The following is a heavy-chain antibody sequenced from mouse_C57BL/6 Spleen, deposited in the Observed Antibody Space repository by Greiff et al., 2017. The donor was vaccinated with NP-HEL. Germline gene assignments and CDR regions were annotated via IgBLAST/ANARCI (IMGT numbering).Heavy chain of an antibody. CDR3: VRWEFYYDYAYADY. CDR1: GYAFSSSW. J-gene: IGHJ2*01. CDR2: IYPGDGDT. V-gene: IGHV1-82*01. D-gene: IGHD2-4*01. Sequence: VQLQQSGPELVKPGASVKISCKASGYAFSSSWMNWVKQRPGKGLEWIGRIYPGDGDTNYNGKFKGKATLTADKSSSTAYMQLSSRTSEDSAVSCWVRWEFYYDYAYADYLGQGTTLTVAS.